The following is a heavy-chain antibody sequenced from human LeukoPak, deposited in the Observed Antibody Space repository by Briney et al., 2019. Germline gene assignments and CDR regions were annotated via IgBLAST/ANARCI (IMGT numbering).Heavy chain of an antibody. CDR1: GGSISSYY. CDR2: IYYSGST. CDR3: ARGGYDSGGYFYK. Sequence: SETLSLTCTVSGGSISSYYWSWIRQPPGKGLEWIGYIYYSGSTNYNPSLKSRVTISVDTSKNQFSLKLSSVTAADTAMYYCARGGYDSGGYFYKWGQGTLVTVSS. J-gene: IGHJ4*02. D-gene: IGHD3-22*01. V-gene: IGHV4-59*01.